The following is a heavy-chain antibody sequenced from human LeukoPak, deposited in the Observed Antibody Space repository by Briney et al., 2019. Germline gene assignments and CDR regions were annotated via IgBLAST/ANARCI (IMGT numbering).Heavy chain of an antibody. Sequence: SQTLSLTCTVSGASISSGTYYWSWIRQHPGKGLEWIGYIYYTGTTDYNPSLKSRVTLSRDTSKNQFSLSLSSVTAADTGVFYCARVGSRDNFHFDLWGQGTLVTVSS. D-gene: IGHD2-15*01. CDR3: ARVGSRDNFHFDL. CDR1: GASISSGTYY. CDR2: IYYTGTT. J-gene: IGHJ4*02. V-gene: IGHV4-31*03.